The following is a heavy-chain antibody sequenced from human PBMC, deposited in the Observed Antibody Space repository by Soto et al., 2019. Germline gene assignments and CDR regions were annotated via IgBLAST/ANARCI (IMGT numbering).Heavy chain of an antibody. Sequence: GESLKISCNGSGYNFTNYWIGWVRQMPGKGLEYMGIIYPGDSDTRYSPSFQGQVTVSADKSINTAYLQWSSLKASDTAMYYCARLTTGTTSYGMDVWGQGTTVTVSS. CDR1: GYNFTNYW. V-gene: IGHV5-51*01. D-gene: IGHD1-7*01. J-gene: IGHJ6*02. CDR2: IYPGDSDT. CDR3: ARLTTGTTSYGMDV.